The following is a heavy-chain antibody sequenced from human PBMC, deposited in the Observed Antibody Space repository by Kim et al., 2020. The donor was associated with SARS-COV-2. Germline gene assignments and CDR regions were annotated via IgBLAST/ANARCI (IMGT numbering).Heavy chain of an antibody. Sequence: SETLSLTCTVSGGSISSSSYYWGWIRQPPGKGLEWIGSIYYSGSTYYNPSLKSRVTISVDTSKNQFSLKLSSVTAADTAVYYCARRSVTPYYYYYMDVWGKGTTVTVSS. CDR2: IYYSGST. J-gene: IGHJ6*03. V-gene: IGHV4-39*01. CDR1: GGSISSSSYY. CDR3: ARRSVTPYYYYYMDV. D-gene: IGHD4-4*01.